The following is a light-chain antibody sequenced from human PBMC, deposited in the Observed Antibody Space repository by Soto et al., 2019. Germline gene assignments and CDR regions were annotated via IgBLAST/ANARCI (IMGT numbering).Light chain of an antibody. CDR3: QQAYSFPYT. V-gene: IGKV1-12*02. CDR2: AAS. Sequence: DIQMTQSPSSVSASVGDRVTITCRASQDVSIWLAWYQQKPGKAPELLIYAASDLQSAVPSRFSGSGSGTQFSLTISSLQPEDCASYYCQQAYSFPYTFGQGTKVEIK. CDR1: QDVSIW. J-gene: IGKJ2*01.